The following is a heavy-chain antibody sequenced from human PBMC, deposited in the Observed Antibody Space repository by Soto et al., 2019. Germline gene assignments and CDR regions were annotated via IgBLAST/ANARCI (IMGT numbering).Heavy chain of an antibody. Sequence: QVQLVESGGGWVKPGGSLRLSCAASGFTFSDYYMNWIRQAPWKGLAWVAYITSSGRTTYYADSGKGRFTIYRDNGENSLHLKKHSLRAGDTAVYYCAVDLRFVLEYSLFPLSYSRMAVWRQGTTVTVSS. CDR1: GFTFSDYY. CDR3: AVDLRFVLEYSLFPLSYSRMAV. D-gene: IGHD6-6*01. J-gene: IGHJ6*02. V-gene: IGHV3-11*01. CDR2: ITSSGRTT.